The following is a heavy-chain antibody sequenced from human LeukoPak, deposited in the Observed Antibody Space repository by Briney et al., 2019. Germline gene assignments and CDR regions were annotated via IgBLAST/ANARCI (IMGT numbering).Heavy chain of an antibody. CDR3: ARQYSSSWYVSWFDP. Sequence: GGSLRLSCAASGFTFSSYEMNWVRQAPGKGLEWLSYISSGGSTTYYADSVKGRFTISRDNAKNSLYLQMNSLRAEDTAVYYCARQYSSSWYVSWFDPWGQGTLVTVSS. CDR1: GFTFSSYE. V-gene: IGHV3-48*03. D-gene: IGHD6-13*01. CDR2: ISSGGSTT. J-gene: IGHJ5*02.